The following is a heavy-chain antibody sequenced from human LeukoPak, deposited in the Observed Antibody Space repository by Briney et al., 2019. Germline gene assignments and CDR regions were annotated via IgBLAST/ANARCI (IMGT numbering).Heavy chain of an antibody. V-gene: IGHV4-59*01. J-gene: IGHJ4*02. CDR1: GGSISSYY. Sequence: SETLSLTCTVSGGSISSYYWSWIRQPPGKGLEWIGYIYYSGSTNYNPSLKSRVTISVDTSKNQFSLKLSSVTAADTAVYYCARDKSLDYWGQGTLVTVSS. CDR3: ARDKSLDY. CDR2: IYYSGST.